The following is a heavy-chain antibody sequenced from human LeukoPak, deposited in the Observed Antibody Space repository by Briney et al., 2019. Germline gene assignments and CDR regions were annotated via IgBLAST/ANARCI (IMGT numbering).Heavy chain of an antibody. J-gene: IGHJ3*02. CDR2: IYYSGST. Sequence: SETLSLTCAVSGYSIRSGNWWAWIRQPPGKGLEWIGYIYYSGSTNYNPSLKSRVTISVDTSKSQFSLKLSSVTAADTAVYYCARWAYDSSGPSAFDIWGQGTMVTVSS. V-gene: IGHV4-28*01. CDR3: ARWAYDSSGPSAFDI. CDR1: GYSIRSGNW. D-gene: IGHD3-22*01.